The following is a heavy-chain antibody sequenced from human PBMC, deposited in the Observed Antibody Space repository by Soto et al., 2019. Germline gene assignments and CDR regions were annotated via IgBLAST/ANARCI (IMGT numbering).Heavy chain of an antibody. V-gene: IGHV3-48*02. D-gene: IGHD6-6*01. CDR1: GFTFSSYS. CDR2: ISSSSSTI. J-gene: IGHJ4*02. CDR3: ASTPIAARSLENDY. Sequence: PGGSLRLSCAASGFTFSSYSMNWVRQAPGKGLEWVSYISSSSSTIYYADSVKGRFTISRDNAKNSLYLQMNSLRDEDTAVYYCASTPIAARSLENDYWGQGTLVTVSS.